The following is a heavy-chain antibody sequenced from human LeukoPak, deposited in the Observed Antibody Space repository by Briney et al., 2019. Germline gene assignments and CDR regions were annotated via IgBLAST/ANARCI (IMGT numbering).Heavy chain of an antibody. J-gene: IGHJ4*02. CDR1: GYTFTNYG. D-gene: IGHD3-10*01. V-gene: IGHV1-18*04. CDR2: ISGYNGYI. CDR3: ARDGITVVRGDRPPFDF. Sequence: ASVKVSCKTSGYTFTNYGITWVRQAPGQGLEWMGWISGYNGYINYAQKFQGRVTMTTDTFTSTAYMELRSLRSDDTAVYYCARDGITVVRGDRPPFDFWGQGTLVTVSS.